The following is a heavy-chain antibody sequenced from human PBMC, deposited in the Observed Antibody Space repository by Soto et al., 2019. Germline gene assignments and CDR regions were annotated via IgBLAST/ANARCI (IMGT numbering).Heavy chain of an antibody. D-gene: IGHD5-18*01. Sequence: QLHLQESGPGLVKPSETLSLSCIVSGGSISRSPYSWAWLRQPPGQVLEWLGTIFYSGNIYYSASLQSRVSISVDTSKEQFSLKVRSVTSADTAVYYCARHAAARRADVVAFQVWGQGTPVTVSS. CDR1: GGSISRSPYS. J-gene: IGHJ3*01. V-gene: IGHV4-39*01. CDR2: IFYSGNI. CDR3: ARHAAARRADVVAFQV.